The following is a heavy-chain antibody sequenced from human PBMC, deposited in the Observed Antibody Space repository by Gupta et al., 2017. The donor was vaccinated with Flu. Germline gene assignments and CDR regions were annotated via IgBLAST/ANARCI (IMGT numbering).Heavy chain of an antibody. CDR3: ARGHWDK. J-gene: IGHJ4*02. V-gene: IGHV3-48*03. CDR1: GFTFSGQD. CDR2: ISIIVEI. D-gene: IGHD1-26*01. Sequence: EVKLVESGGGLVQPGGSLRLSCVASGFTFSGQDMSWVRQAPGRGLEWIYFISIIVEIYYGDTVRGRLTISRDNAKNSLYLQMSGLRDEDTGVDDCARGHWDKWGQGTLVTVSS.